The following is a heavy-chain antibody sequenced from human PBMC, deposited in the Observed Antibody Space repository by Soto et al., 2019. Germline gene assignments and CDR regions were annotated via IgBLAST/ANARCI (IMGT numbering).Heavy chain of an antibody. CDR3: AKDGPRYCSSTSCFNWFDP. V-gene: IGHV3-23*01. CDR1: GFTFSSYA. J-gene: IGHJ5*02. Sequence: GGSLRLSCAASGFTFSSYAMSWVRQAPGKGLEWVSAISGSGGSTYYADSVKGRFTISRDNSKNTLYLQMNSLRAEDTAVYYCAKDGPRYCSSTSCFNWFDPWGQGTLVTVSS. D-gene: IGHD2-2*01. CDR2: ISGSGGST.